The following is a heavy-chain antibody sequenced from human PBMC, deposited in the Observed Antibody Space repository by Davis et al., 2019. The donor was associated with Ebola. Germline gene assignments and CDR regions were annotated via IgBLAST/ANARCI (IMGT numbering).Heavy chain of an antibody. D-gene: IGHD5-12*01. CDR1: GGSISSSSYY. V-gene: IGHV4-39*01. CDR3: ARHERGGFYYFDY. CDR2: IYYSGST. Sequence: SETLSLTCTVSGGSISSSSYYWGWIRQPPGKGLEWIGSIYYSGSTYYNPSLKSRVTISVDTSKNQFSLKLSSVTAADTAVYYCARHERGGFYYFDYWGQGTLVTVSS. J-gene: IGHJ4*02.